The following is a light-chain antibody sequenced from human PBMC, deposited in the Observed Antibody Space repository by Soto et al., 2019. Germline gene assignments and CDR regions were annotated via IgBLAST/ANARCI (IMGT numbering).Light chain of an antibody. CDR3: QQSYSSPRFT. CDR1: QSISGH. V-gene: IGKV1-39*01. CDR2: ATS. J-gene: IGKJ3*01. Sequence: DIQMTQSPSSLSASVGDRVTITCRASQSISGHLNWYQHKPGKAPELRIYATSTLHIGVPSRFSGSGSGTDFSLTISSLQPEDFATYYCQQSYSSPRFTFGPGTKVDIK.